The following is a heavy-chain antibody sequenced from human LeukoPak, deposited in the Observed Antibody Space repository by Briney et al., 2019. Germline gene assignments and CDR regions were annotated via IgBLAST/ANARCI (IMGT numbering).Heavy chain of an antibody. CDR1: GFTFSDYW. V-gene: IGHV3-7*04. D-gene: IGHD7-27*01. CDR3: ARAPPFPTSKKNWGSGGYFDY. CDR2: IKQDGSEK. J-gene: IGHJ4*02. Sequence: QPGGSLRLSCAASGFTFSDYWMSWVRQAPGKGLEWVANIKQDGSEKYYVDSVKGRFTISRDNAKNSLYLQMNSLRAEDTAVYYCARAPPFPTSKKNWGSGGYFDYWGQGTLVTVSS.